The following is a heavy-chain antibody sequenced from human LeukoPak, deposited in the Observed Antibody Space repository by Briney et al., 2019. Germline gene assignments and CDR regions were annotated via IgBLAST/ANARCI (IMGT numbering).Heavy chain of an antibody. V-gene: IGHV1-46*01. D-gene: IGHD3-16*01. CDR1: GYTFISYY. Sequence: ASVKVSCKASGYTFISYYIQWVRQAPGQGLEWMGTIRPLEGSTTCAQKFQGRVTMTRDMSASTGYMELSSLKSEDTAIYYCVREKSGGTYDYWGQGTLVTVSS. J-gene: IGHJ4*02. CDR3: VREKSGGTYDY. CDR2: IRPLEGST.